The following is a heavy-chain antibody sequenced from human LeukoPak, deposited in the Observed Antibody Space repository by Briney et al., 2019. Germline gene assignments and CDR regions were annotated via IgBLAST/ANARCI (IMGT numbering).Heavy chain of an antibody. CDR2: IYSGGST. Sequence: GGSLRLSCAASGFTVSSNYMSWVRQAPGKGLEWVSVIYSGGSTYYADSVKGRFTISRDNSKNTLYLQMRSLRAEDTAVYYCARDRSYGSGSFDYWGQGTLVTVSS. D-gene: IGHD3-10*01. CDR1: GFTVSSNY. CDR3: ARDRSYGSGSFDY. J-gene: IGHJ4*02. V-gene: IGHV3-53*01.